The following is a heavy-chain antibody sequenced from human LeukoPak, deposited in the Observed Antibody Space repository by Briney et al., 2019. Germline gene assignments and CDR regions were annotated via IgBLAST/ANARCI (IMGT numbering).Heavy chain of an antibody. CDR1: GDSMTSDY. CDR3: ARDRGIGYGPSDLDS. V-gene: IGHV4-59*01. D-gene: IGHD3-10*01. CDR2: VYHSGTG. Sequence: SETLSLTCTVSGDSMTSDYWTWIRQPPGKGLEWLGYVYHSGTGFYNPALKSRLTISIDTSKKQFSLNVISVTTADTALYFCARDRGIGYGPSDLDSWGPGVLVTVSS. J-gene: IGHJ4*02.